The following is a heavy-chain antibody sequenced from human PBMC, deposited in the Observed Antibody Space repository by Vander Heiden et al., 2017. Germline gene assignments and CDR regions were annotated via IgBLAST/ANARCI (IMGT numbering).Heavy chain of an antibody. Sequence: EVQLLESGGGLVQPGGSLRLSCAASGFTFSSFAMAWVRQAPGKGLEWVSSISGSGSNTYYADSVKGRFTISRDSSKNTLYLQMNSLRAEDTAAYYCAKKFPKKGNYYYGMDVWGQGTTVTVSS. CDR2: ISGSGSNT. CDR1: GFTFSSFA. V-gene: IGHV3-23*01. J-gene: IGHJ6*02. CDR3: AKKFPKKGNYYYGMDV.